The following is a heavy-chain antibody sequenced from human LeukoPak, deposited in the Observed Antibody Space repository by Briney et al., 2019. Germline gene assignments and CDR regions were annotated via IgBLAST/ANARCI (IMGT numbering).Heavy chain of an antibody. J-gene: IGHJ4*02. CDR3: ARSTNAVAGTNPFDY. CDR2: INPSGGST. Sequence: ASVKVSCKASGYTFTSYYMHWVRQAPGQGLEWMGIINPSGGSTSYAQKFQGRVTMTRDTSTSTVYMELSSLRSEDTAVYYCARSTNAVAGTNPFDYWGQGTLVTVSS. V-gene: IGHV1-46*01. D-gene: IGHD6-19*01. CDR1: GYTFTSYY.